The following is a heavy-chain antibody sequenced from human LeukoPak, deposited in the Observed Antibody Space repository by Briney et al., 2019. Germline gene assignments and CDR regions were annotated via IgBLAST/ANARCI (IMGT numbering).Heavy chain of an antibody. CDR1: GGSISSYY. V-gene: IGHV4-59*08. CDR2: IYYSGST. CDR3: ARYVNQGWLQSNYYYYGMDV. Sequence: SETLSLTCTVSGGSISSYYWSWVRQPPGKGLEWFGYIYYSGSTNYNPSLKSRVTISVDTSKNQFSLKLSSVTAADTAVYYCARYVNQGWLQSNYYYYGMDVWGQGTTVTVSS. D-gene: IGHD5-24*01. J-gene: IGHJ6*02.